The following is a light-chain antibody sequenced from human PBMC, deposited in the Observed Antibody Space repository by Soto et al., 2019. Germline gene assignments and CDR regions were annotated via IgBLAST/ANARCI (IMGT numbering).Light chain of an antibody. J-gene: IGKJ2*01. CDR3: QQTNFIPYT. V-gene: IGKV1-39*01. CDR1: QSVTTY. CDR2: AAS. Sequence: DVQMTQSPSSLSASVGDRVTITCRASQSVTTYLNWYQQKPGKAPKLLICAASNLQSGVPSRFTGSGSGTDFALTISNLQPEDSATYYCQQTNFIPYTFGQRTKLEIK.